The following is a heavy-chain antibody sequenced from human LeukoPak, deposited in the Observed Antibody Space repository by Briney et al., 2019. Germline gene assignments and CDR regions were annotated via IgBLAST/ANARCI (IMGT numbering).Heavy chain of an antibody. Sequence: GRSLRLSCAASGFTFSSYGMHWVRQAPGEGLEWVAVISYDGSNKYYADSVKGRFTISRDNSKNTLYLQMNSLRAEDTAVYYCAKESRPMIVVVKYYFDYWGQGTLVTVSS. CDR2: ISYDGSNK. V-gene: IGHV3-30*18. J-gene: IGHJ4*02. CDR1: GFTFSSYG. D-gene: IGHD3-22*01. CDR3: AKESRPMIVVVKYYFDY.